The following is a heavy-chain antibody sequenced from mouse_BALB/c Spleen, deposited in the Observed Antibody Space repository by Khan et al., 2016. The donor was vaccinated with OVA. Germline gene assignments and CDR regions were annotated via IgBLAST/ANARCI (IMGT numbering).Heavy chain of an antibody. J-gene: IGHJ3*01. Sequence: EVELVESGGDLVRPGWSLQLSCAASGFTFSSYSMSWVRQTPDKRLEWVATISSDGDYTYYPDSVKGRFTISRDNAKNTLYLQMSSLKSEDTAMYYCASHLTGSFAYWGQGTLVTVSA. D-gene: IGHD4-1*01. V-gene: IGHV5-6*01. CDR2: ISSDGDYT. CDR3: ASHLTGSFAY. CDR1: GFTFSSYS.